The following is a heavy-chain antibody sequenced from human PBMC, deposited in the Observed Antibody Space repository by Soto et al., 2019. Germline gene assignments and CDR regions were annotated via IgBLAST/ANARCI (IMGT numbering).Heavy chain of an antibody. CDR1: GGTFSSYG. J-gene: IGHJ2*01. Sequence: QVQLVQSGAEVKKPGSSVKVSCKASGGTFSSYGISWIRQAPGQGLEWMGGIIPIFPTPNYAQKFQGRVTITADESTSTVYMELSTLRSEDTAVYYCARERRRGWFFDLWGRGTLVTVSS. V-gene: IGHV1-69*01. CDR3: ARERRRGWFFDL. CDR2: IIPIFPTP.